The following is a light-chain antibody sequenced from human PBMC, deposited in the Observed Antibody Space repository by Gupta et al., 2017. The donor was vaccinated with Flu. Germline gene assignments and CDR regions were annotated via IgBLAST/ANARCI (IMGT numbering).Light chain of an antibody. Sequence: PTSLSASVGDRVTITCLASETITSLFNWYQQKPVKAPTLLIYGTSTLQSGVPSRFSGSGSGTEFTLSINGLQPEDYATYYCQQSQSLPYTFGQGTKLEIK. J-gene: IGKJ2*01. CDR1: ETITSL. CDR2: GTS. V-gene: IGKV1-39*01. CDR3: QQSQSLPYT.